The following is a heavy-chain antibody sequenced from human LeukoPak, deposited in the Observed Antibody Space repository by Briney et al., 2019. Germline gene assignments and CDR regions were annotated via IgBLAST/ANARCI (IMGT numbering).Heavy chain of an antibody. CDR1: GYTFTSYG. Sequence: ASVKVSCKASGYTFTSYGISWVRQAPGQGLEWMGGIIPIFGTANYAQKFQGRVTITADESTSTAYMELSSLRSEDTAVYYCARLYYDFWSGYYSYYFDYWGQGTLVTVSS. CDR3: ARLYYDFWSGYYSYYFDY. CDR2: IIPIFGTA. V-gene: IGHV1-69*13. D-gene: IGHD3-3*01. J-gene: IGHJ4*02.